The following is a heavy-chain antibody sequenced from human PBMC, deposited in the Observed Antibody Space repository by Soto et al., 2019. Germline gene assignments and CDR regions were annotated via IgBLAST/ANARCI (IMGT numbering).Heavy chain of an antibody. D-gene: IGHD5-12*01. J-gene: IGHJ6*02. CDR2: IYYSGST. Sequence: SETLSLTCTVSAGSITSADYYCRWLRQHPGKGLGWIGYIYYSGSTLFNPSLKRRVTISKDTSRNQFSLRLNSVTAADTAVYYCARAIVVTIGGMDVWGQGTTVTVSS. V-gene: IGHV4-30-4*01. CDR1: AGSITSADYY. CDR3: ARAIVVTIGGMDV.